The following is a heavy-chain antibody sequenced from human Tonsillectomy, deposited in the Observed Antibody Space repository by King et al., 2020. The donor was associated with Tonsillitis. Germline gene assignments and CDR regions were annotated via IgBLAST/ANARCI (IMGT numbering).Heavy chain of an antibody. CDR3: ARHSREGRTALDY. Sequence: QLVQSGAVLKKPGESLKISCEASGYSFTSHWIAWVRQTPGKGLEWMGIIYPDDSDTRYSPSFQGKVTISADKSTRTTYLQWNNLRASDSAVYYCARHSREGRTALDYGGQGTLVTISS. D-gene: IGHD1-14*01. CDR1: GYSFTSHW. J-gene: IGHJ4*02. V-gene: IGHV5-51*01. CDR2: IYPDDSDT.